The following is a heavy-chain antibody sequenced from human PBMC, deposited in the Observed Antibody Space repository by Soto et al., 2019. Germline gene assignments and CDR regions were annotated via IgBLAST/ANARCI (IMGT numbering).Heavy chain of an antibody. CDR1: RGYS. J-gene: IGHJ3*02. V-gene: IGHV3-21*06. Sequence: RGYSRSWIIQKTEKGLEWVSSISSSGNYIYYADSVKGRFTISRDSPKNSLYLQMSSLTAEDTAVYYCARTRRAVSGLDTFDIWGQGTMGTISS. D-gene: IGHD6-19*01. CDR2: ISSSGNYI. CDR3: ARTRRAVSGLDTFDI.